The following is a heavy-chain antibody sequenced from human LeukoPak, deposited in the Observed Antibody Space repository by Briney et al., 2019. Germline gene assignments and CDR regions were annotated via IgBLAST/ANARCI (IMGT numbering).Heavy chain of an antibody. V-gene: IGHV4-39*07. CDR1: GGSISSSSYY. J-gene: IGHJ4*02. CDR3: ARAPPDYYDSSGYHFDY. Sequence: SETLSLTCTVSGGSISSSSYYWGWIRQPPGKGLEWIGSIYYSGSTYYNPSLKSRVTISVDTSKNQFSLKLSSVTAADTAVYYCARAPPDYYDSSGYHFDYWGQGTLVTVSS. CDR2: IYYSGST. D-gene: IGHD3-22*01.